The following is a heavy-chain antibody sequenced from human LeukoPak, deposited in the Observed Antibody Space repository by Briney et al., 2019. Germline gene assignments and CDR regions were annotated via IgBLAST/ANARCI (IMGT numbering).Heavy chain of an antibody. CDR3: ARGTQYYYHSSGYPGGY. CDR1: GYTFTSYG. Sequence: ASVKVSCKASGYTFTSYGISWVRQAPGQGLEWMGWIGAYNGNTNYAQKLQGRVTMTTDTSTSTAYMELRSLRSDDTAVYYCARGTQYYYHSSGYPGGYWGQGTLVTVSS. V-gene: IGHV1-18*01. CDR2: IGAYNGNT. D-gene: IGHD3-22*01. J-gene: IGHJ4*02.